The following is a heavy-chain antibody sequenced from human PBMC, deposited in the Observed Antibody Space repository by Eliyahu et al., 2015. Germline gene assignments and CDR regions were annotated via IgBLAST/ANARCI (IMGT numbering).Heavy chain of an antibody. CDR1: GFSLSSSAVG. V-gene: IGHV2-5*02. CDR3: AHPSRSGSPYYFDY. D-gene: IGHD5-12*01. Sequence: QITLKESGPTLVKPTQTLTLTCTFSGFSLSSSAVGVGWIRQPPGKALEWLAFIYWDDDKRYSPFLKTRLTITKDTSKNQVVLTMANVDPLDTATYYCAHPSRSGSPYYFDYWGQGILVTVSS. J-gene: IGHJ4*02. CDR2: IYWDDDK.